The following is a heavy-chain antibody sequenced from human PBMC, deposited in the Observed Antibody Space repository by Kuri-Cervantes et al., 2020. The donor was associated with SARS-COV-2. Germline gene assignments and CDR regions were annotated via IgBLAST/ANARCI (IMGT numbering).Heavy chain of an antibody. CDR2: INGYNTDT. CDR3: ARSLRTATYFDY. J-gene: IGHJ4*02. D-gene: IGHD1-26*01. CDR1: GYTFTDYY. V-gene: IGHV1/OR15-2*02. Sequence: ASVKVSCKASGYTFTDYYMHWVRQAPGQGLEWVGWINGYNTDTVQPQSFQGRVTMSTDTSTSTAYMELRNLTSDDTAVYYCARSLRTATYFDYWGQGTLVTVSS.